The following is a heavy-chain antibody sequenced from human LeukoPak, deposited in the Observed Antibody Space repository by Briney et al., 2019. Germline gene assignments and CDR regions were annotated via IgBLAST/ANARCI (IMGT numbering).Heavy chain of an antibody. J-gene: IGHJ4*02. Sequence: PSETLSLTCTVSGGSISSGDYYWSWIRQPPGKGLEWIGYIYYSGSTYYNPSLKSRVTISVDTSKNQFSLKLSSVTAAGTAVYYCARGPVVVPAAFMTLDYWGQGTLVTVSS. CDR3: ARGPVVVPAAFMTLDY. CDR1: GGSISSGDYY. D-gene: IGHD2-2*01. V-gene: IGHV4-30-4*08. CDR2: IYYSGST.